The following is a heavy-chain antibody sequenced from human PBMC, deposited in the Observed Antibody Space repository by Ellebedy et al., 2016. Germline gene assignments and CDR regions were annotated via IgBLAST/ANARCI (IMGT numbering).Heavy chain of an antibody. J-gene: IGHJ4*02. Sequence: ASVKVSCKASGGTFNSYAINWVRQVPGQGLEWMGGIVPIFVTAHYGQSFQGRVTITADESTTTVYMELRSLISDDTAVYYCARDSGRASHFRTCGDYWGQGTLVTVSS. CDR1: GGTFNSYA. D-gene: IGHD1-14*01. CDR3: ARDSGRASHFRTCGDY. CDR2: IVPIFVTA. V-gene: IGHV1-69*13.